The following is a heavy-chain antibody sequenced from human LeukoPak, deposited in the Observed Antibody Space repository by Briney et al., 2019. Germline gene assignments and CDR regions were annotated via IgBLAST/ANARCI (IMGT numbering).Heavy chain of an antibody. CDR3: ARQEYCSGASCYTWFDP. J-gene: IGHJ5*02. Sequence: GESLKISCKGSGYRFTNYWIGWVRQMPGKGLEWMGIINPGDSDARYSPSFQGQVTISADKSISTAYLQRNSLKASDTAMYYCARQEYCSGASCYTWFDPWGQGTLVTVSS. V-gene: IGHV5-51*01. D-gene: IGHD2-15*01. CDR2: INPGDSDA. CDR1: GYRFTNYW.